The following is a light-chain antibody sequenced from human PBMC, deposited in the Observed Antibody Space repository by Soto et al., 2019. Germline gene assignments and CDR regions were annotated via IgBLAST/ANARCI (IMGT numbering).Light chain of an antibody. CDR3: GTWDSSRSGAYV. CDR1: SSNIGNNY. CDR2: DNN. V-gene: IGLV1-51*01. Sequence: QSVLTQPPSVSAAPGQKVTISCSGSSSNIGNNYVSWYQQLPGTAPKLLIYDNNKRPSGIPGRCSGSKSGASATLGITGLQTGDEDDYYCGTWDSSRSGAYVFGAGTKLTVL. J-gene: IGLJ1*01.